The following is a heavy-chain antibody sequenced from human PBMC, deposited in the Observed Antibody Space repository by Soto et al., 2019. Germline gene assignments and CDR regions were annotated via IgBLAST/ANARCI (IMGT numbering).Heavy chain of an antibody. CDR1: GYSFTSYG. CDR2: ISAYNGNT. J-gene: IGHJ4*02. Sequence: QVQLVQSGAEVKKPGASVKVSCKASGYSFTSYGISWVRQAPGQGLEWMGWISAYNGNTKYAQKLQGRVTMTTDTATSPAYMELRSLRSDDTAVDYCARDLAVALIDYWGQGTLVTVSS. V-gene: IGHV1-18*01. CDR3: ARDLAVALIDY. D-gene: IGHD6-19*01.